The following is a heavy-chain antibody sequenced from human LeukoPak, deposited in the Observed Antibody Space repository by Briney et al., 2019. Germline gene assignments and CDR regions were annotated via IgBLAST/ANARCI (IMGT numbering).Heavy chain of an antibody. CDR1: GFTFSSYG. Sequence: GGSLRLSCAASGFTFSSYGMHWVRQAPGKGLEWVAVISYDGSNKYYADSVKGRFTISRDNSKNTLYLQMNSLRAEDTAVFYCARVQAGQWLVPSHAFDIWGQGTMVTVSS. J-gene: IGHJ3*02. D-gene: IGHD6-19*01. CDR3: ARVQAGQWLVPSHAFDI. CDR2: ISYDGSNK. V-gene: IGHV3-30*03.